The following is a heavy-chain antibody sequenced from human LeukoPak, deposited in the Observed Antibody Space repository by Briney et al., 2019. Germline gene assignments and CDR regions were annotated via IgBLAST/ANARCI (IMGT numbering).Heavy chain of an antibody. CDR1: GFTFNNAW. CDR3: TTTIFVVLVAALDY. CDR2: IKSNTHSGTT. J-gene: IGHJ4*02. Sequence: PGGSLRLSCAASGFTFNNAWMNWVRQTPGKGVEWVGRIKSNTHSGTTDYAAPVKGRFTISRDDSKNTLYLQMNSLKTEDTAVYYCTTTIFVVLVAALDYWGQGTLVTVSS. D-gene: IGHD2-15*01. V-gene: IGHV3-15*01.